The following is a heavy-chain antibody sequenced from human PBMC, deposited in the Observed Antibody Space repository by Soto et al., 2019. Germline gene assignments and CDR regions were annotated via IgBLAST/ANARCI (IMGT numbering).Heavy chain of an antibody. CDR2: IYHSGST. CDR3: ARVRERQFDY. Sequence: QVQLQESGPGLVKPSETLSLTCTVSGGSVSSGSYYWSWIRQPPGKGLEWIGYIYHSGSTYYNPSLKSRVTISVDRSKNQFSLKLSSVTAADTAVYYCARVRERQFDYWGQGTLVTVSS. CDR1: GGSVSSGSYY. J-gene: IGHJ4*02. D-gene: IGHD1-26*01. V-gene: IGHV4-61*01.